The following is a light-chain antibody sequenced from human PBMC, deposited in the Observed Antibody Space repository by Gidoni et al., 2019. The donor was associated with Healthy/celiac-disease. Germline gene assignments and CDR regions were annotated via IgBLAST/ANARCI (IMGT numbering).Light chain of an antibody. Sequence: SYVLTQPPSVSVAPGQTARIPCGGNNIGSKRVHWYQQKPGQAPVLVVYDDSDRPSGIPERFSGSNSGNTATLTISRGEAGDESDYYCQVWDSSSDLWVFGGGTKLTVL. CDR1: NIGSKR. V-gene: IGLV3-21*02. J-gene: IGLJ3*02. CDR2: DDS. CDR3: QVWDSSSDLWV.